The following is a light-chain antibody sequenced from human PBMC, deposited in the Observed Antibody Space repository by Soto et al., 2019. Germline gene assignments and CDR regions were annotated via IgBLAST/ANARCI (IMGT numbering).Light chain of an antibody. V-gene: IGLV2-14*03. CDR2: DVT. CDR3: SAYTTTRAVA. Sequence: QSALTQPASVSGSPGQWITISCTGTSSDVGGYNYVSWYQQHPGKAPKLMIYDVTNRPSGVSYRFSGAKSGNTASLTISGLQAEDEADYYCSAYTTTRAVAFGGGTKLTVL. J-gene: IGLJ2*01. CDR1: SSDVGGYNY.